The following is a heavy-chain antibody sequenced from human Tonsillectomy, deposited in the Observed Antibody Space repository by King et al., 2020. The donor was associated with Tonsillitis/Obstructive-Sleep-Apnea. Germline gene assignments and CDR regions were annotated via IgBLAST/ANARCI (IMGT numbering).Heavy chain of an antibody. V-gene: IGHV5-10-1*01. D-gene: IGHD2-2*01. CDR2: IDHCESYT. CDR1: GYSFTSYW. J-gene: IGHJ4*02. CDR3: ARLDIESSSTSR. Sequence: QLVQSGAEVKKPGESLRISCKGSGYSFTSYWISWVRQMPGKGLEGMGRIDHCESYTNYSPSLQGHVTISADKSISTAYLQWWSLKASDTAMYYCARLDIESSSTSRWGQGTLVTVSS.